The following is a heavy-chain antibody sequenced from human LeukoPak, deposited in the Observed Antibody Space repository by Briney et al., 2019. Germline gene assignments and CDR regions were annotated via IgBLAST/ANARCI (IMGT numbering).Heavy chain of an antibody. D-gene: IGHD3-3*01. Sequence: GGSLRLSCAASGLTFSSYAMHWVRQAPGKGLEYVSRISSNGGSTYYANSVKGRFTISRDNSKNTLYLQMGSLRAADMAVYYCARGGYYDFWSGTFDYWAQRTLVTVSS. J-gene: IGHJ4*02. CDR2: ISSNGGST. V-gene: IGHV3-64*01. CDR3: ARGGYYDFWSGTFDY. CDR1: GLTFSSYA.